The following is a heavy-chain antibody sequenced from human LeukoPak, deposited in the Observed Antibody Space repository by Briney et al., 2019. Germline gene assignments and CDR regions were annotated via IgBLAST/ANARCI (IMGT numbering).Heavy chain of an antibody. D-gene: IGHD3-10*01. Sequence: SETLSLTCAVYGGSFSGYYWSWIRQPPGKGLEWIGEINHSGSTNYNPSLKSRVTISVDTSKNQFSLKLSSVTAADTAVYYCARDMPRLYYYGSGSYYKGNAFDIWGQGTMVTVSS. CDR2: INHSGST. V-gene: IGHV4-34*01. J-gene: IGHJ3*02. CDR1: GGSFSGYY. CDR3: ARDMPRLYYYGSGSYYKGNAFDI.